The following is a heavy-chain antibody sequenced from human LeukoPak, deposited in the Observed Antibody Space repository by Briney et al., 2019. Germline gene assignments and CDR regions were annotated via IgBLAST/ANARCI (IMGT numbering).Heavy chain of an antibody. CDR3: ARERYGNYN. CDR1: GFTFSSYS. J-gene: IGHJ4*02. Sequence: GGSLRLSCAASGFTFSSYSMNWVRQAPGKGLEWVSYISSSSTIYYADSVKGRFTISRDNAKNSLFLQMNSLRAEDTAVYYCARERYGNYNWGQGTLVTVSS. V-gene: IGHV3-48*04. CDR2: ISSSSTI. D-gene: IGHD4-11*01.